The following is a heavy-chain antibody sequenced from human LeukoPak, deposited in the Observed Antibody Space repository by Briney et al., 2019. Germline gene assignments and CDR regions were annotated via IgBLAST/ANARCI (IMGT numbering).Heavy chain of an antibody. J-gene: IGHJ5*02. D-gene: IGHD2-2*01. CDR1: GFTFSSYS. Sequence: PGGSLRLSCAASGFTFSSYSMNWVRQAPGKGLEWVSSISSSSSYIYYADSVKGRFTISRDNAKNSLYLQMNSLRAEDTAVYYCARDNIVVVPAAMTAHNWFDPWGQGTLVTVSS. V-gene: IGHV3-21*01. CDR2: ISSSSSYI. CDR3: ARDNIVVVPAAMTAHNWFDP.